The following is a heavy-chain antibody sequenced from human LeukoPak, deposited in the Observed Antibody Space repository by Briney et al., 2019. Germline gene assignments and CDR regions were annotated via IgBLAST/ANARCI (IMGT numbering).Heavy chain of an antibody. J-gene: IGHJ4*02. CDR3: ARFYASGSSFDY. CDR2: IFYSGST. Sequence: SETLSLTCAVSGGSISSGGYSWSWVRQPPGGGLEWVGYIFYSGSTYYNPSLKSRVTISVDRSKNQFSLKLSSVTAADTGVYYCARFYASGSSFDYWGQGTLVTVSS. D-gene: IGHD3-10*01. CDR1: GGSISSGGYS. V-gene: IGHV4-30-2*01.